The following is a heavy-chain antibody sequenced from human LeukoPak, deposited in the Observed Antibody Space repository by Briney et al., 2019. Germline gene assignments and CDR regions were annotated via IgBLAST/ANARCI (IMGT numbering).Heavy chain of an antibody. CDR3: ARGPCSGGDCYFDY. J-gene: IGHJ4*02. CDR1: GDSGSSNSAT. CDR2: TYYRSKWYS. V-gene: IGHV6-1*01. Sequence: SHTLSLTCTISGDSGSSNSATWTWIRQSPSRGLEWLGRTYYRSKWYSDYAVSVQSRITIKPDTSKNQFSLQLNSVTPEDTAVYYCARGPCSGGDCYFDYWGQGTLVTASS. D-gene: IGHD2-15*01.